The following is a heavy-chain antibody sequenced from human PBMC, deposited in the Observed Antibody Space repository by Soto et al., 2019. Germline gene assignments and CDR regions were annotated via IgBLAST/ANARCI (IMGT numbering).Heavy chain of an antibody. D-gene: IGHD3-10*01. V-gene: IGHV4-39*06. J-gene: IGHJ3*02. CDR1: GRSIRSSSYY. CDR3: ARVWGGAFDI. CDR2: IYYSAST. Sequence: SVTVALTCTVCGRSIRSSSYYGGWVGQPPGKGLELIGSIYYSASTCYTPSLKSRVTISVDTSKNQFPLKLSSVTAADTAVYYCARVWGGAFDIWGQGTMVT.